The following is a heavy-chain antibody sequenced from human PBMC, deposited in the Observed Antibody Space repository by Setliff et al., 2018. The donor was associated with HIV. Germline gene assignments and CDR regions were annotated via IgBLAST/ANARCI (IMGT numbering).Heavy chain of an antibody. CDR2: INNDGSIT. J-gene: IGHJ4*02. D-gene: IGHD3-22*01. CDR1: GFTFSNYW. Sequence: LRLSCAASGFTFSNYWMHWVRQVPGKGLVWVSRINNDGSITNYADFVKGRFTMSRDSAKNTLYLQMNSLRAEDTAVYYCARGPADSSGYYPDYWGQGTLVTVSS. V-gene: IGHV3-74*01. CDR3: ARGPADSSGYYPDY.